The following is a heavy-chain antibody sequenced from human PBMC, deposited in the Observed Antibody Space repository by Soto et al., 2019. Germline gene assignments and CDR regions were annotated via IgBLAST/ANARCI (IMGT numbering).Heavy chain of an antibody. CDR1: GGSFSGYY. Sequence: QVQLQQWGAGLLKPSETLSLTCAVYGGSFSGYYWSWIRQPPGKGLEWIGEINHSGSTNYNPSLKSRVTISVDTSKNQFSLKLSSVTAADTAVYYCARARWGFYFMDYWGQGTLVTVSS. D-gene: IGHD2-21*01. V-gene: IGHV4-34*01. CDR2: INHSGST. J-gene: IGHJ4*02. CDR3: ARARWGFYFMDY.